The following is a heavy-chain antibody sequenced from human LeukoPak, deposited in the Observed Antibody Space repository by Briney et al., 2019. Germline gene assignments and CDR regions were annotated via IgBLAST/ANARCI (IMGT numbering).Heavy chain of an antibody. J-gene: IGHJ4*02. CDR1: GFTFSCYI. D-gene: IGHD6-19*01. Sequence: GGSLRLSCAASGFTFSCYIMNWVRQAPGKGLEWVSFIGTSGNTIYYADSVKGRFTVSRDNAKNSLYLQMNSLRAEDTAVYYCARDQWLVYWGQGTLVTVSS. CDR2: IGTSGNTI. V-gene: IGHV3-48*01. CDR3: ARDQWLVY.